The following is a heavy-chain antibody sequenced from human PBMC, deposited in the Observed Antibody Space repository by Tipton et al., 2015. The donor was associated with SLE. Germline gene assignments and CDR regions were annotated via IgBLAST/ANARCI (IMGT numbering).Heavy chain of an antibody. J-gene: IGHJ4*02. CDR2: ISAYNGNT. V-gene: IGHV1-18*01. D-gene: IGHD6-19*01. CDR3: ARGSQEKAVAGDY. Sequence: QLVQSGAEVKKPGASVKVSCKASGYTFTSYGISWVRQAPGQGLEWMGWISAYNGNTNYAQKFQGSVTMTRNTSISTAYMELSSLRSEDTAVYDCARGSQEKAVAGDYWGQGTLVTVSS. CDR1: GYTFTSYG.